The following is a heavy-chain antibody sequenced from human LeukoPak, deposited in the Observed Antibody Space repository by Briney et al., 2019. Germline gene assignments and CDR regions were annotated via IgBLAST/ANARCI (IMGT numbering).Heavy chain of an antibody. D-gene: IGHD2-21*01. CDR1: GGSISSYY. V-gene: IGHV4-59*08. CDR2: IYDSGST. Sequence: SETLSLTCTVSGGSISSYYWSWIRLPPGKGLEWIGYIYDSGSTNYNPSLKSRVTISVDTSKNQFSLKLNSVTAADTAVYYCTRFVRHCGIADCLDYWGQGTLVIVSS. CDR3: TRFVRHCGIADCLDY. J-gene: IGHJ4*02.